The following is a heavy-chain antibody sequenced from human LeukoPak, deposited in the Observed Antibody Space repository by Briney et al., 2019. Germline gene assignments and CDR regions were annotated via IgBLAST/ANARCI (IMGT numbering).Heavy chain of an antibody. Sequence: PGGSLRLSCAASGLTFSSYGMHWVRQAPGKGLEWVAVISYDGSNKYYADSVKGRFTISRDNPKNTLYLQMNSLRAEDTAVYYCAHDGGYWGQGTLVTVSS. V-gene: IGHV3-30*03. J-gene: IGHJ4*02. D-gene: IGHD3-16*01. CDR2: ISYDGSNK. CDR3: AHDGGY. CDR1: GLTFSSYG.